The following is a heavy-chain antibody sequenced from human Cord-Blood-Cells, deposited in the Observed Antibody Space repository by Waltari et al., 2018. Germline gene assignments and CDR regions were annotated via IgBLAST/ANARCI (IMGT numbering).Heavy chain of an antibody. Sequence: QVQLVQSGDEATTPGASVKVTCKAPGYTFTGYYRPCLRQAPGQGLEWMGWINPNSGGTNYAQKFQGRVTMTRDTSISTAYMELSRLRSDDTAVYYCAISSSSRQGDYWGQGTLVTVSS. V-gene: IGHV1-2*02. J-gene: IGHJ4*02. CDR1: GYTFTGYY. CDR3: AISSSSRQGDY. D-gene: IGHD6-6*01. CDR2: INPNSGGT.